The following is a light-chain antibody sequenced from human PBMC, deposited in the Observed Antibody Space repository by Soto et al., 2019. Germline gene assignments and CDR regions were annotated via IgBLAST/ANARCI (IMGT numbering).Light chain of an antibody. CDR3: QKSNSAPVP. CDR2: AAS. J-gene: IGKJ2*01. CDR1: QGISNY. V-gene: IGKV1-27*01. Sequence: DIQLTQSPSALSASVGDRVTITCRASQGISNYLAWYRQKPGKAPKLLIYAASTLQSGVPSRFSGSGSGTDFTLTIASLQPEDVATYFCQKSNSAPVPFGQGTKLEI.